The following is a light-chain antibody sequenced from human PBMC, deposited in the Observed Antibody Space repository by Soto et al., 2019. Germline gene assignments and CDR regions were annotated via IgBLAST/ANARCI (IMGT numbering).Light chain of an antibody. CDR1: QGIRSY. Sequence: DIELTQSPSFLSASVGDRVTITCRASQGIRSYLAWYQQRPGKAPELLIYGASTLRPGGASRFSGSGAGTEFSLTIGSLQCEYFATYFCQQLNTFPPFFTFGCGTKVDIK. CDR2: GAS. CDR3: QQLNTFPPFFT. J-gene: IGKJ3*01. V-gene: IGKV1-9*01.